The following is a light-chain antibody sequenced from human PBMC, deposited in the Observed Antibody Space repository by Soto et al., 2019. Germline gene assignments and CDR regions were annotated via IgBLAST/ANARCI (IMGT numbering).Light chain of an antibody. CDR1: QSVSSNY. J-gene: IGKJ1*01. CDR2: GAS. CDR3: QHYGSLSWT. Sequence: PGQRATLSCRASQSVSSNYLAWYQQRPGQAPRLLIYGASTRATGIPDRFSGSGSGTDFTLTISRLEPEDFAVYYCQHYGSLSWTFGQGTKVDIK. V-gene: IGKV3-20*01.